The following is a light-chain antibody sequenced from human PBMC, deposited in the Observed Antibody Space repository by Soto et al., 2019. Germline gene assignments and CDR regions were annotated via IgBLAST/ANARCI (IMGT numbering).Light chain of an antibody. V-gene: IGKV3-15*01. CDR2: GAS. Sequence: EIVMTQSPATLSVSPGERATLSCRASQSVGSNLAWSQQKPGQAPRPLIYGASTRATGIPARFSGSGSGTEFTLTISSLQSEDFAIYFCQQYNNWPPDRTFGQGTKVEIK. CDR1: QSVGSN. J-gene: IGKJ1*01. CDR3: QQYNNWPPDRT.